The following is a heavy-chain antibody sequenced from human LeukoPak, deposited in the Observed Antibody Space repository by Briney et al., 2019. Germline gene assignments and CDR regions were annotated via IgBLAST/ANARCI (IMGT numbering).Heavy chain of an antibody. CDR3: ARDFGATYYYGSGSYPHAFDI. V-gene: IGHV3-48*03. Sequence: GGSLRLSCAASGFTFSSYEMNWVRQAPGKGLEWVSYISSSGSTIYYADSVKGRFTISRDNAKNSLYLQMNSLRAEDTAVYYCARDFGATYYYGSGSYPHAFDIWGQGTMVTVSS. D-gene: IGHD3-10*01. CDR1: GFTFSSYE. J-gene: IGHJ3*02. CDR2: ISSSGSTI.